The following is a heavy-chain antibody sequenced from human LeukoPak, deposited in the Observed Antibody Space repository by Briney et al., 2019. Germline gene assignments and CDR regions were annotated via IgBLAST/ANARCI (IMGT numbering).Heavy chain of an antibody. CDR2: FDPEDGET. J-gene: IGHJ6*02. V-gene: IGHV1-24*01. CDR3: ATESFSHPYYYYGMDV. CDR1: GYTLTELS. D-gene: IGHD3-16*02. Sequence: GASVKVSCKVSGYTLTELSMHWVRQAPGKGLEWMGGFDPEDGETIYAQKFQGRATMTEDTSTDTAYMELSSLRSEDTAVYYCATESFSHPYYYYGMDVWGQGTTVTVSS.